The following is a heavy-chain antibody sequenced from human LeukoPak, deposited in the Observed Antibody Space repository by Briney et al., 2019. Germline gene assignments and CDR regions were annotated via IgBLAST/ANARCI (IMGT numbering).Heavy chain of an antibody. V-gene: IGHV4-61*01. CDR1: GGSVSSDNYY. Sequence: NPSETLSLTCTVSGGSVSSDNYYWTWIRQPPGKGLEWIGCIYYSWSTNYNPSLKSRVTISVDTSKNQFSLKLGSVTAADTAVYYCARQEYYYSGMDVWGQGTTVTVSS. CDR3: ARQEYYYSGMDV. CDR2: IYYSWST. D-gene: IGHD6-6*01. J-gene: IGHJ6*02.